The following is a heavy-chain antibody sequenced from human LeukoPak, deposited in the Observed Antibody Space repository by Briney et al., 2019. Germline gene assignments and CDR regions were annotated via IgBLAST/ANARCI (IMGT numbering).Heavy chain of an antibody. CDR3: ARPPGYSSSSEDY. J-gene: IGHJ4*02. D-gene: IGHD6-6*01. CDR1: GYSFNNYW. V-gene: IGHV5-51*01. CDR2: IYPGDSDT. Sequence: GESLKISCETSGYSFNNYWIGWVRQLPGKGLEWMGIIYPGDSDTRYSPSFQGQVTISADKSISTAYLHWSSLKASDTAMYYCARPPGYSSSSEDYWGQGTLVTVSS.